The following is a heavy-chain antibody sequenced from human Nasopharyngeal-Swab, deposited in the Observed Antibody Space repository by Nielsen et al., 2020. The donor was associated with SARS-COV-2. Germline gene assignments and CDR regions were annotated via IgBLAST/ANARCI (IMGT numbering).Heavy chain of an antibody. CDR2: ITPSGGAT. D-gene: IGHD6-13*01. J-gene: IGHJ5*02. CDR3: AREPGGIVAPGRHFDP. V-gene: IGHV1-46*01. Sequence: WVRQAPGQGLGWMGVITPSGGATNYARKFQGRVTMTRDPSTSTVYLDLSSLKSEDTAVYFCAREPGGIVAPGRHFDPWGQGTLVTVSS.